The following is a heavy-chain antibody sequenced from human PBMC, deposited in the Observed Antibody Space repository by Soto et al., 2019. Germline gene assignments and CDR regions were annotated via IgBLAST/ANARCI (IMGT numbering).Heavy chain of an antibody. V-gene: IGHV4-34*01. CDR1: GGSFSGYY. Sequence: SETLSLTCVVYGGSFSGYYWSWIRQSPGKGLEWIGGINHRGSTNYNPSLESRVTISVDTSKNQFSLKLPSVTAADTAMYYCARDGFCTSTTCRVGNWFDPWGQGALVTVSS. J-gene: IGHJ5*02. D-gene: IGHD2-2*01. CDR3: ARDGFCTSTTCRVGNWFDP. CDR2: INHRGST.